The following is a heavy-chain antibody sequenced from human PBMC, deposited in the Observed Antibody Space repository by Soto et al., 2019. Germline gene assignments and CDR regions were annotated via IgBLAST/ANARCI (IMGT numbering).Heavy chain of an antibody. CDR3: ARDRGVAPPVAGNTHYYYYMDV. D-gene: IGHD6-19*01. Sequence: QDQLVQSGAEVKKPGASVTVSCKASGYSFTNYGITWVRQAPGQGLEWMGWISGFNGNTHYARKLQGRDSITTDASTRTTYMELGSLRSYDTAVYYCARDRGVAPPVAGNTHYYYYMDVWGNGTTFTVSS. V-gene: IGHV1-18*01. CDR1: GYSFTNYG. CDR2: ISGFNGNT. J-gene: IGHJ6*03.